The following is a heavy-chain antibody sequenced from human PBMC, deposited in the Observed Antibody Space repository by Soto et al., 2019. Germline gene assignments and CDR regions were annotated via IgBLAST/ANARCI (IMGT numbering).Heavy chain of an antibody. Sequence: PVESLKISCNGSGYSFTSDWISWVRQMPWKGLEWMGRIDPSDSYTNYSPSFQGHVTISADKSISTAYLQWSSLKASDTAMYYCARLDTAMMYYYYGMDVWGQGTTVTVSS. CDR3: ARLDTAMMYYYYGMDV. D-gene: IGHD5-18*01. CDR2: IDPSDSYT. J-gene: IGHJ6*02. CDR1: GYSFTSDW. V-gene: IGHV5-10-1*01.